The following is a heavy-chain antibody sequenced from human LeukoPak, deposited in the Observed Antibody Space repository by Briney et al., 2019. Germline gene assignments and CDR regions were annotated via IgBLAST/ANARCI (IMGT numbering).Heavy chain of an antibody. CDR1: GGSISSSSYY. Sequence: SSETLSLTCTVSGGSISSSSYYWGWIRQPPGKGLEWIGSIYYSGSTYYNPSLKSRVTISVDTSKNQFSLKLSSVTAADTAVYYCANHPARGDDYHYLDVWGKGTTVTVSS. CDR2: IYYSGST. D-gene: IGHD3-16*01. V-gene: IGHV4-39*01. CDR3: ANHPARGDDYHYLDV. J-gene: IGHJ6*03.